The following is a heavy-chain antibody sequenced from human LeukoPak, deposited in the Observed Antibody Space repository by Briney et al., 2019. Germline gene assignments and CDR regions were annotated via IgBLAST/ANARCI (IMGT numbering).Heavy chain of an antibody. CDR1: GFTFSSYA. Sequence: PGGSLGLSCAASGFTFSSYAMSWVRQAPGKGLEWVSAISGSGGSTYYADSVKGRFTISRDNSKNTLYLQMNSLRAEDTAVYYCAKTIQLWKYYFDYWGQGTLVTVSS. CDR3: AKTIQLWKYYFDY. CDR2: ISGSGGST. J-gene: IGHJ4*02. D-gene: IGHD5-18*01. V-gene: IGHV3-23*01.